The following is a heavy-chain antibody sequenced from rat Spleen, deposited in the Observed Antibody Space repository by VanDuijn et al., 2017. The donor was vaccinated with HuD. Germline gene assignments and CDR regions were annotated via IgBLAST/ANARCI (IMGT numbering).Heavy chain of an antibody. CDR1: GFTFSNYD. CDR3: AAHGPRISRFAY. CDR2: IRPSGDGT. J-gene: IGHJ3*01. Sequence: EVQLVASGGGLVQPGGSLKLSCAASGFTFSNYDMAWVRQAPTKGLEWVASIRPSGDGTYYRDSVKGRFTVSRDNAKSTLYLQMDSLRSEDTATYYCAAHGPRISRFAYWGQGSLVTVSS. V-gene: IGHV5-25*01. D-gene: IGHD2-7*01.